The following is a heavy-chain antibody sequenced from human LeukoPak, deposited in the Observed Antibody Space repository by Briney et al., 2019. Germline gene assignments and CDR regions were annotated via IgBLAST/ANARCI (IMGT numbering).Heavy chain of an antibody. CDR1: GFTLSSYG. J-gene: IGHJ4*02. Sequence: GGSLRLSCAASGFTLSSYGMHWVRQAPGKGLEWVALISYDGSNKYSADSVKGRFTISRDNSKNTLYLQMNSLRAEDTAVYYCARRDSSGYLDYWGQGTLVTVSS. CDR2: ISYDGSNK. CDR3: ARRDSSGYLDY. D-gene: IGHD3-22*01. V-gene: IGHV3-30*03.